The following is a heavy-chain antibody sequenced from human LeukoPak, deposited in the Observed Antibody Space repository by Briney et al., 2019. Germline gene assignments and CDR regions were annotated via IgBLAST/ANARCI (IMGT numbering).Heavy chain of an antibody. D-gene: IGHD6-19*01. CDR1: GFSFSNYW. V-gene: IGHV3-7*01. Sequence: GGSLRLSCAASGFSFSNYWMTWLRQAPGKGLEWVANIRGDESRKYYLDSVTGRFTISRDNAKNSLYLQMNSLRAEDTAVYYCAMRGIAVALGTDYWGQGTLVTVSS. CDR3: AMRGIAVALGTDY. J-gene: IGHJ4*02. CDR2: IRGDESRK.